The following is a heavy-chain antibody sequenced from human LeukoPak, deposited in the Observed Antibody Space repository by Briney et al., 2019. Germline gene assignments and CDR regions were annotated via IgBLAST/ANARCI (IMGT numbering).Heavy chain of an antibody. CDR2: IYYSGST. D-gene: IGHD2-2*02. CDR3: ARLSDRYCSSTSCYRPFDY. J-gene: IGHJ4*02. CDR1: GGSISSSSYY. V-gene: IGHV4-39*01. Sequence: KPLETLSLTCTVSGGSISSSSYYWGWIRQPPGKGLEWIGSIYYSGSTYYNPSLKSRVTISVDTSKNQFSLSLSSVTAADTAVYYCARLSDRYCSSTSCYRPFDYWGQGTLVTVSS.